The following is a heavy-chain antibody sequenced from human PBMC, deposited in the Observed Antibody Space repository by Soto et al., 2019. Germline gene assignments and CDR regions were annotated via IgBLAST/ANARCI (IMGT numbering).Heavy chain of an antibody. CDR1: GGTISGYY. V-gene: IGHV4-4*07. CDR2: IYSSGNT. D-gene: IGHD3-3*01. J-gene: IGHJ5*02. Sequence: SETMSLTCSVSGGTISGYYWTWIRQPTGKGLEWIGRIYSSGNTKYNPSLQSRVTMSLDTSNNQFSLRLTSVTAADTAVYYCARGQRFSDWFDPWGQGTLVTVSS. CDR3: ARGQRFSDWFDP.